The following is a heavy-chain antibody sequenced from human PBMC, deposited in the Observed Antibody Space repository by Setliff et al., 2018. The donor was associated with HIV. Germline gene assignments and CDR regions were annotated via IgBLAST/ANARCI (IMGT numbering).Heavy chain of an antibody. V-gene: IGHV1-46*01. CDR3: ARAPYYDRSGYPGANDAFDI. J-gene: IGHJ3*02. CDR1: GYTFTSFY. Sequence: ASVKVSCKASGYTFTSFYLHWVRQAPGQGLEWMGIINPSVGSTYYAQKFQGRVTMPWDTSTSTVYMELSSLRSEDTAVYYCARAPYYDRSGYPGANDAFDIWGQGTMVTVSS. D-gene: IGHD3-22*01. CDR2: INPSVGST.